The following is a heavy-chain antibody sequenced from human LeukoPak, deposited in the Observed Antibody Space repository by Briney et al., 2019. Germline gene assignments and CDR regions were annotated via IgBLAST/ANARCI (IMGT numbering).Heavy chain of an antibody. J-gene: IGHJ4*02. CDR3: ARWHLGAYGSGSYNADY. Sequence: GESLKISCKGSGYSLTSYWIGWVRQMPGKGLEWMGIIYPGDSDTRYSPSFQGQVTISADKSISTAYLQWSSLKASDTAMYYCARWHLGAYGSGSYNADYWGQGTLVTVSS. CDR1: GYSLTSYW. CDR2: IYPGDSDT. D-gene: IGHD3-10*01. V-gene: IGHV5-51*01.